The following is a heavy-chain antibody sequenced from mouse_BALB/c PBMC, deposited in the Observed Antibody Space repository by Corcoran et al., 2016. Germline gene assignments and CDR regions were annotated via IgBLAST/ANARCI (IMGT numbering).Heavy chain of an antibody. D-gene: IGHD2-12*01. J-gene: IGHJ2*01. CDR1: GFSLSTSGMG. CDR2: IYWDDDK. CDR3: AQLSYYFDY. V-gene: IGHV8-12*01. Sequence: QVTLKESGPGILQPSQTLSLTCSFSGFSLSTSGMGVSWIRQPSGKGLEWLAHIYWDDDKRYNPSLKSPLTISKDTSRNQVFLKISSVDTADTATYYCAQLSYYFDYWGQGTTLTVSS.